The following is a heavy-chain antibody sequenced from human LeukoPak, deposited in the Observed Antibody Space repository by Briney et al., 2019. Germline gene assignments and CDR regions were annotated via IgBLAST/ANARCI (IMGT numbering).Heavy chain of an antibody. CDR1: GYTFSDYG. CDR2: ISGYNGNT. V-gene: IGHV1-18*01. D-gene: IGHD3-22*01. CDR3: ARLDRSGYYYQDY. Sequence: ASVKVSCKASGYTFSDYGIRWVRQAPGQGLEWMGWISGYNGNTISAQKFQDRVTMTTDTSTSTAYMELRSLRSDDTAVYYCARLDRSGYYYQDYWGQGTVVTVSS. J-gene: IGHJ4*02.